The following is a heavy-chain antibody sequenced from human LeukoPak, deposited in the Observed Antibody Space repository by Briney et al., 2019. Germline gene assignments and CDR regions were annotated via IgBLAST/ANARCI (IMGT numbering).Heavy chain of an antibody. CDR1: GFTFSSYA. V-gene: IGHV3-23*01. CDR2: ISGSGGST. Sequence: PGRSLRLSCAASGFTFSSYAMSWVRQAPGKGLEWVSAISGSGGSTYYADSVKGRFTISRDNSKNTLYLQMNSLRAEDTAVYYCAKDYYGSGRVFFFMYYFDYWGQGTLVTVSS. D-gene: IGHD3-10*01. J-gene: IGHJ4*02. CDR3: AKDYYGSGRVFFFMYYFDY.